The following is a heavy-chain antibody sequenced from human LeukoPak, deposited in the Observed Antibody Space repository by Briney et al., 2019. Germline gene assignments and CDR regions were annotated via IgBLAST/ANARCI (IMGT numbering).Heavy chain of an antibody. V-gene: IGHV4-38-2*01. CDR2: IYHSGST. CDR1: GYSISSGYY. CDR3: ARRTGITIFGVVIRGSFDY. Sequence: SETLSLTCAVSGYSISSGYYWGWIRQPPGKGLEWIGSIYHSGSTYYNPSLKSRVTISVDTSKNQFSLKLSSETAADTAVYYCARRTGITIFGVVIRGSFDYWGQGTLVTVSS. J-gene: IGHJ4*02. D-gene: IGHD3-3*01.